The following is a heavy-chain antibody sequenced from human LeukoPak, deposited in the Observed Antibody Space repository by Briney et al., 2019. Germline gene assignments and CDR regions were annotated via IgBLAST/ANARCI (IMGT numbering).Heavy chain of an antibody. J-gene: IGHJ3*02. Sequence: PGGSLRLSCAASGFTVSSNYMSWVRQAPGKGLEWVSVIYSGGSTYYADSVKGRFTISRRNSKNTLYLQMNSLRAEDTAVYYCARGATVAHDAFDIWGQGTMVTVSS. D-gene: IGHD4-23*01. CDR1: GFTVSSNY. V-gene: IGHV3-53*04. CDR3: ARGATVAHDAFDI. CDR2: IYSGGST.